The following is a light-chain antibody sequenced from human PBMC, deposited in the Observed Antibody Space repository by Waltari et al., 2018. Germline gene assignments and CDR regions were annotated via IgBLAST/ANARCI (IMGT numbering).Light chain of an antibody. J-gene: IGLJ3*02. CDR3: QSYDSTNLWV. V-gene: IGLV6-57*01. CDR2: EDN. CDR1: SGSIASNY. Sequence: NFILTQPHSVSESPGKTVTISCTRISGSIASNYVQWYQQRPGSSPTTVIYEDNQRPSGVPDRFSDSIDSSSNSASLTISGLETEDEADYYCQSYDSTNLWVFGGGTKLTVL.